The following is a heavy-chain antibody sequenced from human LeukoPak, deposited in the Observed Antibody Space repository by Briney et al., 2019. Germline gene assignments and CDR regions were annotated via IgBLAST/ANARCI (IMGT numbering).Heavy chain of an antibody. CDR1: GFTFGSYA. Sequence: GGSLRLSCAASGFTFGSYALHWVRQAPGKGLEWVAFISYHGKSENYADSVKGRFTISRDISKNMLYLQMNSLRPEDTAVYYCARDSVTTGFYFDYWGQGTLVTVSS. D-gene: IGHD4-17*01. V-gene: IGHV3-30*04. CDR2: ISYHGKSE. J-gene: IGHJ4*02. CDR3: ARDSVTTGFYFDY.